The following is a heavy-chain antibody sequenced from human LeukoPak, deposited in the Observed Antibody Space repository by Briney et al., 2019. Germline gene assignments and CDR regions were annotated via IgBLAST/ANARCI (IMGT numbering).Heavy chain of an antibody. V-gene: IGHV3-21*01. Sequence: GGSLRLSCAASGFTFSSYSMNWVRQAPGKGLEWVSSISSSSSYIYYADSVKGRFTISRDNAKNSLYLQMNSLRAEDTAVYYCARGSADYYDSSGYVYWGQGTLVTVPS. CDR3: ARGSADYYDSSGYVY. D-gene: IGHD3-22*01. J-gene: IGHJ4*02. CDR2: ISSSSSYI. CDR1: GFTFSSYS.